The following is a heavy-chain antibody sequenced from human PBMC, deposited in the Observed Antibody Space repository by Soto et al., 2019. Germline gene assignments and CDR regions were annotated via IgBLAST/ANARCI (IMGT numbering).Heavy chain of an antibody. CDR3: ARVVGATGLYYYYYYGMDV. D-gene: IGHD1-26*01. V-gene: IGHV4-4*02. CDR1: GGSISSSNW. J-gene: IGHJ6*02. CDR2: IYHSGST. Sequence: SETLSLTCAVSGGSISSSNWWSWVRQPPGKGLEWIGEIYHSGSTNYNPSLKSRVNISVDKSKNQFSLKLSSVTAADTAVYYCARVVGATGLYYYYYYGMDVWGQGTTVTVSS.